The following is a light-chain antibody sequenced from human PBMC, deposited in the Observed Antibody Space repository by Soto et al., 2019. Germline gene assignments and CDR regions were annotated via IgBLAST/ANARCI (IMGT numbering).Light chain of an antibody. CDR2: DAS. Sequence: EIVLTQSPGTLSLSPGERATLSCRASQSASSSYLAWYQQKPGQAPRLLIYDASRRATGIPDRFSGSGSGTDFTLTISRLEPEDFAVYHCQQCGSSPPITFGQGTRLEIK. J-gene: IGKJ5*01. CDR1: QSASSSY. V-gene: IGKV3-20*01. CDR3: QQCGSSPPIT.